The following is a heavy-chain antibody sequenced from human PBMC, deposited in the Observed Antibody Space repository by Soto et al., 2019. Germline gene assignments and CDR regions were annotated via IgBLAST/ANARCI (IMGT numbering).Heavy chain of an antibody. J-gene: IGHJ4*02. CDR1: GGSISSGGYS. CDR2: IYHSRRT. Sequence: SETLSLTCAVSGGSISSGGYSWSWIRQPPGKGLERIGYIYHSRRTNYNPSLKSRVTISVDTSKNQFSLNLSSVTAADTAVYYCARGTSTGTMSYWGQGTLVTVSS. CDR3: ARGTSTGTMSY. D-gene: IGHD1-1*01. V-gene: IGHV4-30-2*01.